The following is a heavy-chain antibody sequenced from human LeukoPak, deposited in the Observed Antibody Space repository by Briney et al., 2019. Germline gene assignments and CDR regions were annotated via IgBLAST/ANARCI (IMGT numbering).Heavy chain of an antibody. CDR2: IYDSGST. CDR3: AIYYDSSGYYSRSYFDI. CDR1: GGSIRSSYYY. Sequence: SETLSLTCTVSGGSIRSSYYYWGWIRQPPGKGLEWIGSIYDSGSTYYNPSLKSRVTISVDTSKNQFSLKLSSVTAADTAVYYCAIYYDSSGYYSRSYFDIWGQGTMVTVSS. J-gene: IGHJ3*02. V-gene: IGHV4-39*07. D-gene: IGHD3-22*01.